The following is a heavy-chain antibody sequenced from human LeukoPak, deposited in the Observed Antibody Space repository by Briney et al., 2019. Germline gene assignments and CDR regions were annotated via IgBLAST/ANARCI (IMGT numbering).Heavy chain of an antibody. CDR3: ARDKSGWYDY. CDR2: ISSSSSYI. CDR1: GFTFSNAW. J-gene: IGHJ4*02. D-gene: IGHD6-19*01. V-gene: IGHV3-21*04. Sequence: PGGSLRLSCAASGFTFSNAWMSWVRQAPGKGLEWVSSISSSSSYIYYADSVKGRFTISRDNAKNSLYLQMNSLRAEDTAVYYCARDKSGWYDYWGQGTLVTVSS.